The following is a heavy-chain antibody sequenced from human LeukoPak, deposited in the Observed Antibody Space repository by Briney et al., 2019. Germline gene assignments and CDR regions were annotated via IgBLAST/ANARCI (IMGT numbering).Heavy chain of an antibody. CDR1: GFTFSDYA. Sequence: GGSLTLSCAASGFTFSDYAMSWVRQAPGKRLEWVSPASYYVGKQYHADSVRGRFTVSRDNSRNTVSLQMSSLRVEDTGIYYCAKAGIGADGAGFLCEYWGQGTLVTVSS. J-gene: IGHJ4*02. V-gene: IGHV3-23*01. CDR3: AKAGIGADGAGFLCEY. CDR2: ASYYVGKQ. D-gene: IGHD1-1*01.